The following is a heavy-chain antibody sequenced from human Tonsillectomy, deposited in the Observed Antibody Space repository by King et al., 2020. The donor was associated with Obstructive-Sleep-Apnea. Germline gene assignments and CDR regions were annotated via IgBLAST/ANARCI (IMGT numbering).Heavy chain of an antibody. D-gene: IGHD5-12*01. V-gene: IGHV4-59*08. J-gene: IGHJ4*02. CDR2: MYYSGNT. CDR1: GGPISKYY. Sequence: QLQESGPGLGKPSDTLSLTCTVSGGPISKYYWSWIRQPPGKGLEWIGYMYYSGNTNFNPSLKSRGTKSAEPSKIQFSLRLSSVTAADTAVYYCARHRGVEDYGGYGDYFDYWGQGTLVTVSS. CDR3: ARHRGVEDYGGYGDYFDY.